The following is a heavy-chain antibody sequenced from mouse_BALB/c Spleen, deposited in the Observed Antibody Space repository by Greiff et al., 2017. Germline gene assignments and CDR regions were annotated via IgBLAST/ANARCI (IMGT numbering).Heavy chain of an antibody. CDR3: APHYYGSSYGYFDV. J-gene: IGHJ1*01. V-gene: IGHV14-3*02. CDR1: GFNIKDTY. Sequence: EVKLVESGAELVKPGASVKLSCTASGFNIKDTYMHWVKQRPEQGLEWIGRIDPANGNTKYDPKFQGKATITADTSSNTAYLQLSSLTSEDTAVYYCAPHYYGSSYGYFDVWGAGTTVTVSS. D-gene: IGHD1-1*01. CDR2: IDPANGNT.